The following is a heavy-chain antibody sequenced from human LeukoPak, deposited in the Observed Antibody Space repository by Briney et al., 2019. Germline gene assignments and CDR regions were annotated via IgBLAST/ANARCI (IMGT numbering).Heavy chain of an antibody. J-gene: IGHJ6*03. Sequence: SETLSLTCTVSGGSISSYYWSWIRQPAGKALEWIGRIYTSGSTNYNPSLKSRVTMSVDTSKNQFSLKLSSVTAADTAVYYCARDRGEPQWLVRDYYYYMDVWGKGTTVTVSS. CDR3: ARDRGEPQWLVRDYYYYMDV. D-gene: IGHD6-19*01. CDR2: IYTSGST. V-gene: IGHV4-4*07. CDR1: GGSISSYY.